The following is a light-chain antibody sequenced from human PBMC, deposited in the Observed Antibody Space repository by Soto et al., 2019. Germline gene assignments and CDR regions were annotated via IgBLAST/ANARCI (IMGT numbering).Light chain of an antibody. J-gene: IGKJ5*01. CDR2: DAS. V-gene: IGKV3-11*01. Sequence: EIVLTQSPGTLSLSPGERATLSCRASQSLSSRNLAWYQQKPGQAPRLLIYDASNRATGIPARFSGSGSGTDFTLTISSLEPEDFAVYYCQQRSNWPPITFGQGTRLEI. CDR1: QSLSSRN. CDR3: QQRSNWPPIT.